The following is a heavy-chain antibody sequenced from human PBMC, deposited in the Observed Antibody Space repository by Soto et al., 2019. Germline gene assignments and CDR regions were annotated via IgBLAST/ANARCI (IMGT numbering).Heavy chain of an antibody. CDR1: GFLFSSYA. CDR3: AKDASKYDFWSGCRN. J-gene: IGHJ4*02. V-gene: IGHV3-23*01. Sequence: GGSLRLSCAASGFLFSSYAMSWVRQAPGKGLEWVSAITGGGGRTYYADSVKGRFTISRDNSKNTLYLQINSPRAEDTAIYYCAKDASKYDFWSGCRNWGQGTLVTVSS. CDR2: ITGGGGRT. D-gene: IGHD3-3*01.